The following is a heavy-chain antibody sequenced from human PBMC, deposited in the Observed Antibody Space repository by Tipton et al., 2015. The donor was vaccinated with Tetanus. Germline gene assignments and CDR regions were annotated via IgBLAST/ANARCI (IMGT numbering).Heavy chain of an antibody. CDR2: IYYSGST. J-gene: IGHJ6*02. CDR1: GGSISSYY. V-gene: IGHV4-59*01. CDR3: ARDQGYYYDRSGSYYYYYYGMDV. D-gene: IGHD3-22*01. Sequence: TLSLTCTVSGGSISSYYWSWIRQPPGKGLEWIGYIYYSGSTNYNPSLKSRVTISVDTSKNQFSLKLSSVTAADTAVYYCARDQGYYYDRSGSYYYYYYGMDVWGQGTTVTVSS.